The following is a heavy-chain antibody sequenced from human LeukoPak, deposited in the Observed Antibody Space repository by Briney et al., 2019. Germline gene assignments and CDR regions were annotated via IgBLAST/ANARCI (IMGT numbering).Heavy chain of an antibody. CDR2: IYYSGST. V-gene: IGHV4-31*03. Sequence: SETLSLTCTVSGGSISSGGYYWSWIRQHPGKGLEWIGYIYYSGSTYYNPSLKSRVTISVDTSKNQFSLKLSSVTAADTAVHYCARAAAAGTGNFDYWGQGTLVTVSS. CDR1: GGSISSGGYY. D-gene: IGHD6-13*01. J-gene: IGHJ4*02. CDR3: ARAAAAGTGNFDY.